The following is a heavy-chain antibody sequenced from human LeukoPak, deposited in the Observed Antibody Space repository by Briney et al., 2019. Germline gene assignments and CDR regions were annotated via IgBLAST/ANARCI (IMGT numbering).Heavy chain of an antibody. CDR3: ARDEGDSGDYAFDY. D-gene: IGHD4-17*01. J-gene: IGHJ4*02. V-gene: IGHV3-48*02. CDR2: ISSSSSTI. CDR1: GFTFSSYS. Sequence: GGSLRLSCAASGFTFSSYSMNWVRQAPGKGLEWVSYISSSSSTIYHADSVKGRFTISRDNAKNSLFLQMNSLRDEDTAVYYCARDEGDSGDYAFDYWGQGTLVTVSS.